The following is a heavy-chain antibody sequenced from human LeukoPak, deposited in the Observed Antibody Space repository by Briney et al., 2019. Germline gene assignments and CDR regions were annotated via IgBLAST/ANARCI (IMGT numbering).Heavy chain of an antibody. CDR1: GGSISTHY. Sequence: SETLSLTCTASGGSISTHYWSWVRQPPGKGLQWIGYIYYSGNTNYNPSLKSRVTISVDTSKNQFSLSLSSVTAADTAVYYCARSVGPRAVAGRGRLYYYYGMDVWGQGTTVTVSS. J-gene: IGHJ6*02. D-gene: IGHD6-19*01. CDR2: IYYSGNT. CDR3: ARSVGPRAVAGRGRLYYYYGMDV. V-gene: IGHV4-59*11.